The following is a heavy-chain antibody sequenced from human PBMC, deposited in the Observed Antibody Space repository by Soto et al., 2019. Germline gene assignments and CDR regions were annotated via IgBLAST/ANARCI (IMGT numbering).Heavy chain of an antibody. Sequence: QVQLQESGPGLVTPSQTLSLTCTVSGGSISSGGYYWSWISQHPGKGLEWIGYIYYSGSTYYNPSLKRRVTISVDTSKKQCSLKLSSVTAADTAVYHCARVCGGDCHNGMDVWGQGTTVTVSS. CDR3: ARVCGGDCHNGMDV. D-gene: IGHD2-21*02. CDR1: GGSISSGGYY. CDR2: IYYSGST. V-gene: IGHV4-31*03. J-gene: IGHJ6*02.